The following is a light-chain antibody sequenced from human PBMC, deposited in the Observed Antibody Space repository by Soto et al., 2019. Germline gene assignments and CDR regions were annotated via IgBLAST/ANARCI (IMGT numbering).Light chain of an antibody. CDR3: QQYNNWWT. CDR1: QSVGSN. CDR2: GAS. J-gene: IGKJ1*01. V-gene: IGKV3-15*01. Sequence: EIVMTQSPATLSVSPGERATLSCRASQSVGSNLAWYQQQPGQAPRLLIYGASTRATGIPARFSGGESETEFTLTISSLQSEDLAVYYCQQYNNWWTFGQGAKVEIK.